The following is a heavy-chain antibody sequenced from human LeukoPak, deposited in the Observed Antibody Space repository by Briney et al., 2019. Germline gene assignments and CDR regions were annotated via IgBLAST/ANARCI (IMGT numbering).Heavy chain of an antibody. CDR1: GGSISSYY. D-gene: IGHD3-3*01. J-gene: IGHJ4*02. CDR2: IYYSGST. V-gene: IGHV4-59*06. Sequence: SETLSLTCTVSGGSISSYYWSWIRQHPGKGLEWIGYIYYSGSTYYNPSLKSRVTISVDTSKNQFSLKLSSVTAADTAVYYCARVSPFGSGFDYWGQGTLVTVSS. CDR3: ARVSPFGSGFDY.